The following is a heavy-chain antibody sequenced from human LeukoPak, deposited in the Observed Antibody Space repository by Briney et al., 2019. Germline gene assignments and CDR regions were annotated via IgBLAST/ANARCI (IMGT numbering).Heavy chain of an antibody. Sequence: GGSLRLSCAASGFTFSSYSMNWVRQAPGKGLEWVSSISSSSSYIYYADSVKGRFTISRDNAKNSLYLQMDSLRAEDTAVYYCAREGGSIYFDYWGQGTLVTVSS. CDR2: ISSSSSYI. CDR3: AREGGSIYFDY. CDR1: GFTFSSYS. J-gene: IGHJ4*02. V-gene: IGHV3-21*01. D-gene: IGHD1-26*01.